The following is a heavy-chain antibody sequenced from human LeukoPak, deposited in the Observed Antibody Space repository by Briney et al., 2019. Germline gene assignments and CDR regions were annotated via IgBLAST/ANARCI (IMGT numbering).Heavy chain of an antibody. V-gene: IGHV3-53*01. Sequence: GGSLRLSCAASGFTVSSNYMSWVRQAPGKGLEWVSVIYSGGSTYYADSVKGRFTISRDNSKNTLYLQMNSLGAEDTAVYYCAKVAPYGNYVFDYWGQGSQVTVSS. J-gene: IGHJ4*02. D-gene: IGHD1-7*01. CDR3: AKVAPYGNYVFDY. CDR2: IYSGGST. CDR1: GFTVSSNY.